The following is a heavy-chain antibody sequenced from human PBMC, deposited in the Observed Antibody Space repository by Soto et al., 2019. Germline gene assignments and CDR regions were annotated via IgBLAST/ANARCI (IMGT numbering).Heavy chain of an antibody. V-gene: IGHV3-23*01. CDR2: ISGSGGST. CDR1: GFTFSSYA. D-gene: IGHD2-8*01. CDR3: AKGGLYCTNGVCQRGLKYFQH. J-gene: IGHJ1*01. Sequence: GGSLRLSCAASGFTFSSYAMSWVRQAPGKGPEWVSAISGSGGSTYYADSVKGRFTISRDNSKNTLYLQMNSLRAEDTAVYYCAKGGLYCTNGVCQRGLKYFQHWGQGTLVTVSS.